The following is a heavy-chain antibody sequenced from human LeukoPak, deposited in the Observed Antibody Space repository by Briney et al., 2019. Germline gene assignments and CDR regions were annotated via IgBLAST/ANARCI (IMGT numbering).Heavy chain of an antibody. D-gene: IGHD2-2*01. CDR2: ISSSSSTI. CDR1: GFTFTSYW. V-gene: IGHV3-48*01. CDR3: ARDQYCSSTSCYLGAFDI. J-gene: IGHJ3*02. Sequence: GGSLRLSCAASGFTFTSYWMTWVRQPPGKGLEWVSYISSSSSTIYYADSVKGRFTISRDNAKNSLYLQMNSLRAEDTAVYYCARDQYCSSTSCYLGAFDIWGQGTMVTVSS.